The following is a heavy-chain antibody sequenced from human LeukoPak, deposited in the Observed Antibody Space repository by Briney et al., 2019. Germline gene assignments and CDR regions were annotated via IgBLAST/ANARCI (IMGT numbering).Heavy chain of an antibody. D-gene: IGHD3-22*01. CDR2: ISAYNGNT. CDR1: GYTFTSYG. V-gene: IGHV1-18*01. CDR3: ARDSYYYDSSGYYPP. Sequence: SVKVSCKASGYTFTSYGISWVRQAPGQGLEWMGWISAYNGNTNYAQKLQGRVTMTTDTSTSTAYMELRSLKSDDTAVYYCARDSYYYDSSGYYPPWGQGTLVTVSS. J-gene: IGHJ5*02.